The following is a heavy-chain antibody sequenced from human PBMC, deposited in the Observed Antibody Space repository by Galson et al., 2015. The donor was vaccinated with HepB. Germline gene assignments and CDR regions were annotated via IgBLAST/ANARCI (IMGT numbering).Heavy chain of an antibody. CDR2: IYPGDSDT. CDR1: GYSFTSYW. V-gene: IGHV5-51*03. D-gene: IGHD2-2*01. Sequence: QSGAEVKKPGESLKISCKGSGYSFTSYWIGWVRQMPGKGLEWMGIIYPGDSDTRYSPSFQGQVTISADKSISTAYLQWSSLKASDTAMYYCARLQYCSSTSCYAENWFDPWGQGTLVTVSS. J-gene: IGHJ5*02. CDR3: ARLQYCSSTSCYAENWFDP.